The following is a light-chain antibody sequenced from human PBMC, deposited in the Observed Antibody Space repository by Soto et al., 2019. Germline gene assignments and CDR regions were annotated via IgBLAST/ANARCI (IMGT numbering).Light chain of an antibody. Sequence: DTQMTQSPSSVSASVGDRVTITCRASQGISSWLAWYQQKPGKAPKLLIYDASTLESGVSSGFSGSGSGTEFTLTISSLQPDDFATYYCQQYNSYSITFGQGTRLEIK. CDR2: DAS. CDR1: QGISSW. V-gene: IGKV1-5*01. J-gene: IGKJ5*01. CDR3: QQYNSYSIT.